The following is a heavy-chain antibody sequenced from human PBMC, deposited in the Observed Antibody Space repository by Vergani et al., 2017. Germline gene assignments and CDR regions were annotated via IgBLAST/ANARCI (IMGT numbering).Heavy chain of an antibody. J-gene: IGHJ2*01. CDR3: ARRWYCGGDCYSGRYWYVDL. D-gene: IGHD2-21*02. V-gene: IGHV1-69*01. CDR2: IIPIFGTA. CDR1: GGTFSSYA. Sequence: QVQLVQSGAEVKKPGSSVKVSCKASGGTFSSYAISWVRQAPGQGLEWMGGIIPIFGTANYAQKFQGRVTITAAESTTTAYMELSSLRSEDTAVYYGARRWYCGGDCYSGRYWYVDLWGRGTLVTVSS.